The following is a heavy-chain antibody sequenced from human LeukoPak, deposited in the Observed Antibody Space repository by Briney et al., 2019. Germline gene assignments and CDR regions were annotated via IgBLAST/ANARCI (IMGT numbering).Heavy chain of an antibody. CDR1: GGSISSSSYY. D-gene: IGHD3-10*01. CDR2: IYYSGST. Sequence: TSETLSLTCTVSGGSISSSSYYWGWIRQPPGKGLEWIGSIYYSGSTYYNPSLKSRVTISIDTSKNQFSLKLSSVTAADTAVYFCARLVWVNFYGFLPRERHTLYFDYWGQGTLVTVSS. CDR3: ARLVWVNFYGFLPRERHTLYFDY. J-gene: IGHJ4*02. V-gene: IGHV4-39*01.